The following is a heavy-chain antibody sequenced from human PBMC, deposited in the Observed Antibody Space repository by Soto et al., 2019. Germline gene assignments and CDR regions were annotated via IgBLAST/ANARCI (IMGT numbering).Heavy chain of an antibody. CDR3: ARGVAGAGYGMDV. V-gene: IGHV3-21*01. J-gene: IGHJ6*02. Sequence: AGTLTLSCAASGFTFSNYSMKWIRQPPGKGLEWVSSINSSSSYIYYSDPVNGRFIISRDDAKNSLYLQMNSLRAEDTAVYYCARGVAGAGYGMDVWGQGTTVTVSS. CDR2: INSSSSYI. D-gene: IGHD6-13*01. CDR1: GFTFSNYS.